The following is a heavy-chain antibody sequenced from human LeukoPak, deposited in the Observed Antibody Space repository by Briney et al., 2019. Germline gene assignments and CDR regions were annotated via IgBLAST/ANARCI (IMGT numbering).Heavy chain of an antibody. J-gene: IGHJ4*02. D-gene: IGHD6-13*01. Sequence: SQTLSLTCAISGDGVSSNSAAWNWIRQSPSRGLEWPGRTYHTSKWYNDYAVSVKSRITINPDTSKNQFSLQLRSVTPEDTAVYYCARDLPPGAAGVTGPFDYWGQGTLVTVSA. CDR3: ARDLPPGAAGVTGPFDY. CDR1: GDGVSSNSAA. V-gene: IGHV6-1*01. CDR2: TYHTSKWYN.